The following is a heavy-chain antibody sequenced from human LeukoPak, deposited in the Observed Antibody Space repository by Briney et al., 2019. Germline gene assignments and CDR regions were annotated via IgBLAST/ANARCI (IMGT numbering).Heavy chain of an antibody. CDR2: ISHDGENK. D-gene: IGHD1-20*01. Sequence: GGSLKLSCATSGFTINKYGIPWVRQAPGKGLEWVALISHDGENKFYADSVKGRFTISRDNSKNTVYLQMGSLTTEDTSLYYCATITGSPDYWGQGSLVTVSS. V-gene: IGHV3-30*02. CDR1: GFTINKYG. CDR3: ATITGSPDY. J-gene: IGHJ4*02.